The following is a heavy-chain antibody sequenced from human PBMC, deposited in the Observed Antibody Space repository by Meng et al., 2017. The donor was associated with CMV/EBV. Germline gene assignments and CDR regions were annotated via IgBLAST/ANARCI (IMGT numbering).Heavy chain of an antibody. CDR1: GFTFSSYS. CDR2: ISSSSSYI. Sequence: GESLKISCAASGFTFSSYSMNWVRQAPGKGLEWVSSISSSSSYIYYADSVKGRFTISRDNAKNSLYLQMNSLKTEDTAVYYCTAYSSSWPRLYYYYYYGMDVWGQGTTVTVSS. CDR3: TAYSSSWPRLYYYYYYGMDV. J-gene: IGHJ6*02. V-gene: IGHV3-21*03. D-gene: IGHD6-13*01.